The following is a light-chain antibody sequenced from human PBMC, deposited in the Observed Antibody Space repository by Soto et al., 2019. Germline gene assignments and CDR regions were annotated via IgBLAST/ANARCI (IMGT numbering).Light chain of an antibody. CDR3: QQYNSFPWT. Sequence: DIQMTQSPSYLSASVGDRVTITCRASQSISDWVAWYQQKPGKAPKXLIYKASTLGSGVPSRFSGSCYGTDGTLTISSLQPDDVASYYGQQYNSFPWTFGQGTKGDI. CDR2: KAS. CDR1: QSISDW. J-gene: IGKJ1*01. V-gene: IGKV1-5*03.